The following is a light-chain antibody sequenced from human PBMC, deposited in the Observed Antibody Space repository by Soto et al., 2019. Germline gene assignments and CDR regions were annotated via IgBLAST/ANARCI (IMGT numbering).Light chain of an antibody. V-gene: IGLV1-44*01. J-gene: IGLJ2*01. CDR3: AAWDDSLNGVI. CDR2: GNN. CDR1: SSNIGSSA. Sequence: QSVLTQPPSASGTPGQSVIISCSGSSSNIGSSAVNWYQQLPGTAPKLLMYGNNQRPSGVPDRFSGSKSGTSASLAISGLQSEDEADYYCAAWDDSLNGVIFGGGTKLTVL.